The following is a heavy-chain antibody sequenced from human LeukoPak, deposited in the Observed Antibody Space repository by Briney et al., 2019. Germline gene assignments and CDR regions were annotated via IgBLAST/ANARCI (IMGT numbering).Heavy chain of an antibody. V-gene: IGHV1-46*01. CDR1: GYTFTSYY. CDR3: ARGPTVDTAMVYDAFDI. Sequence: ASVKVSCKASGYTFTSYYMHWVRQAPGQGLEWMGIINPSGGSTSYAQKFQGRVTMTRDTSTSTVYMELSSLRSEDTAVYYCARGPTVDTAMVYDAFDIWGQGTMVTVSS. J-gene: IGHJ3*02. D-gene: IGHD5-18*01. CDR2: INPSGGST.